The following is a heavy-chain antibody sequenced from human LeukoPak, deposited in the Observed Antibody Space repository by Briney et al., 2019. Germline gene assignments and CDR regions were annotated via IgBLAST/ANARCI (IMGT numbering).Heavy chain of an antibody. D-gene: IGHD3-3*01. CDR3: TRDLYDFWSGYLLDY. Sequence: GGSLRLSCTASGFTFGDCAMSWVRQAPGKGLEWVGFIRSKAYGGTTEYAASVKGRFTISRDDSKSIAYLQMNSLKTEDTAVYYCTRDLYDFWSGYLLDYWGQGTLVTVSS. CDR1: GFTFGDCA. CDR2: IRSKAYGGTT. V-gene: IGHV3-49*04. J-gene: IGHJ4*02.